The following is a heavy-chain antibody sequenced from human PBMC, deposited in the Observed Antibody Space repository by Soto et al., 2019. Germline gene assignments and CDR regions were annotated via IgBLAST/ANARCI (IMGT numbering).Heavy chain of an antibody. Sequence: GGSLRLSCAASGFTFSSYGMHWVRQAPGKGLEWVAVISYDGSNKYYADSVKGRFTISRDNSKNTLYLQMNSLRAEDKAVYYCAKENCSSTSCYGGYYYWGQGTLVTVSS. CDR1: GFTFSSYG. V-gene: IGHV3-30*18. CDR2: ISYDGSNK. J-gene: IGHJ4*02. D-gene: IGHD2-2*01. CDR3: AKENCSSTSCYGGYYY.